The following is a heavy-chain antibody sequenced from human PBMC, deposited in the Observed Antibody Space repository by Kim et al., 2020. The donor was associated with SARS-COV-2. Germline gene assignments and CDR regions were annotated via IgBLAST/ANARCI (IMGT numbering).Heavy chain of an antibody. CDR2: ISNSGNTI. V-gene: IGHV3-48*03. CDR3: AREISSGYSFDY. D-gene: IGHD3-22*01. J-gene: IGHJ4*02. CDR1: GFTFSSYK. Sequence: GGSLRLSCAASGFTFSSYKMHWVRQAPGKGLEWIAYISNSGNTIYYVDSVKGRFTISRDNAKNSLYLQMSSLRAEDTALYYCAREISSGYSFDYWGQGTLVTVSS.